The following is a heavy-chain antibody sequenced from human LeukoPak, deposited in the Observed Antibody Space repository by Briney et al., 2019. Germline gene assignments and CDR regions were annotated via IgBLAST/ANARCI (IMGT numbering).Heavy chain of an antibody. D-gene: IGHD3-10*01. V-gene: IGHV3-66*01. CDR2: IYSGGST. Sequence: PGGSLRLSCAASGFTFSSYAMSWVRQAPGKGLEWVSVIYSGGSTYYADSVKGRFTISRDNSKNTLYLQMNSLRAEDTAVYYCARRRIYRGDAFDIWGQGTVVTVSS. J-gene: IGHJ3*02. CDR1: GFTFSSYA. CDR3: ARRRIYRGDAFDI.